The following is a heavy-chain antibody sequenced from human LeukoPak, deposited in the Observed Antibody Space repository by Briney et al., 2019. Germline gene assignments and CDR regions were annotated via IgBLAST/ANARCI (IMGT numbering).Heavy chain of an antibody. D-gene: IGHD3-10*01. J-gene: IGHJ4*02. CDR2: INHSGST. Sequence: SETLSLTCAVYGGSFSGYYWSWLRQPPGKGLEGRGEINHSGSTNYNPSLKSRDNISVDTSKNKCSRKRRCGTAADTAVYYCARGRKYYYGSGSYYKPFDYWGQGTLVTVSS. CDR3: ARGRKYYYGSGSYYKPFDY. CDR1: GGSFSGYY. V-gene: IGHV4-34*01.